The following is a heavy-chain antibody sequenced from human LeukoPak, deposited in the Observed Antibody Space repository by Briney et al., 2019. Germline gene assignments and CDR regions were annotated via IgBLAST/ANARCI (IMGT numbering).Heavy chain of an antibody. J-gene: IGHJ6*01. D-gene: IGHD6-19*01. Sequence: PGGSLRLSCAASGYTFSSYAISWGRRPPGKGLEWVSAISDSGGSTYYTDSVKGRFTISRDNSKNTLYLQLNSLSAEDTSVYYCARVMAVAENGMDVWRQETTLTVSS. CDR1: GYTFSSYA. V-gene: IGHV3-23*01. CDR3: ARVMAVAENGMDV. CDR2: ISDSGGST.